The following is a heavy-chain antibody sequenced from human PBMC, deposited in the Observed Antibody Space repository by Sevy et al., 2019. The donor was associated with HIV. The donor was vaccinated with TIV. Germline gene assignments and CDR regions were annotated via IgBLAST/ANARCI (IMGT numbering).Heavy chain of an antibody. V-gene: IGHV1-2*02. CDR2: INPNSGGT. CDR3: TRSAAEAKYFYGGGDCYSDY. Sequence: ASVKVSCKASGYTFTGYYLHWVRQAPGQGLEWMGWINPNSGGTNYAPKFQGRVTMTRDTFISTASMELSRLRSYDTAVYYCTRSAAEAKYFYGGGDCYSDYWGQGTLVTVSS. J-gene: IGHJ4*02. D-gene: IGHD2-21*02. CDR1: GYTFTGYY.